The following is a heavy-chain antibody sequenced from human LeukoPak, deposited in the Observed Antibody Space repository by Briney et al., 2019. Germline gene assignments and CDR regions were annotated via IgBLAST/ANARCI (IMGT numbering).Heavy chain of an antibody. V-gene: IGHV3-30*18. CDR2: ISYDGSNK. CDR1: GFTFSSYW. J-gene: IGHJ3*02. Sequence: PGGSLRLSCAASGFTFSSYWMSWVRQAPGKGLEWVAVISYDGSNKYYADSVKGRFTISRDNSKNTLYLQMNSLRAEDTAVYYCANSRVPGANDAFDIWGQGTMVTVSS. CDR3: ANSRVPGANDAFDI. D-gene: IGHD4/OR15-4a*01.